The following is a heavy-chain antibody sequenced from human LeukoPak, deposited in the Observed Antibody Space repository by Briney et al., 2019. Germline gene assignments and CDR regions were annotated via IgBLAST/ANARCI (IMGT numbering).Heavy chain of an antibody. CDR1: GFIFGNYW. V-gene: IGHV3-74*01. Sequence: PGGSLRLSCAASGFIFGNYWMHWVRQAPGKGPMWVSRICPDGTVTNYADSVKARFIISRDNARNTVYLQMNSLRVEDTAVYYCVRDFRSADYWGQGTLVTVSS. J-gene: IGHJ4*02. CDR2: ICPDGTVT. CDR3: VRDFRSADY.